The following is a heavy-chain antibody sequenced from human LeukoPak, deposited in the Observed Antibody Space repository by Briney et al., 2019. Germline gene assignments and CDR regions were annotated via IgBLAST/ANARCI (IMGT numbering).Heavy chain of an antibody. J-gene: IGHJ4*02. CDR1: GFTFSSYA. D-gene: IGHD3-22*01. V-gene: IGHV3-23*01. CDR3: AKDKGYYYDSSGSDY. CDR2: VSGSGGST. Sequence: PGGSLRLSCAASGFTFSSYAMSWVRQAPGKGLEWVSAVSGSGGSTFYADSVKGRFTISRDNSKNTLYLQMNSLRAEDTAVYYCAKDKGYYYDSSGSDYWGQGTLVTVSS.